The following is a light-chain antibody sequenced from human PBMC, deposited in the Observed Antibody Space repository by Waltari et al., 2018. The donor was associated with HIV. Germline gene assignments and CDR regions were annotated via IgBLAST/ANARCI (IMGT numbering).Light chain of an antibody. CDR2: KAS. CDR3: QQYNSYPWT. J-gene: IGKJ1*01. Sequence: DLHMTQSPSTLSASVADRVTITCRASQSISSWLAWYQQKPGKAPKLLIYKASSLESGVPSRFSGSGSGTEFTLTISSLQPDDFATYYCQQYNSYPWTFGQGTKVEIK. CDR1: QSISSW. V-gene: IGKV1-5*03.